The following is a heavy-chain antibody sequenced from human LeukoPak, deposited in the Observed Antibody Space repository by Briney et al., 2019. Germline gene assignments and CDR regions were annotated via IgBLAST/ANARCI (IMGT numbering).Heavy chain of an antibody. CDR1: GGTFSSYA. V-gene: IGHV1-69*13. Sequence: SVKVSCKASGGTFSSYAISWVRQAPGQGLEWMGGIIPIFGTANYAQKFQGRVTITADESTSTAYMELSSLRSEDTAVYYCARDNGTPYAFDIWGQGTMVTVSS. D-gene: IGHD1-1*01. CDR2: IIPIFGTA. CDR3: ARDNGTPYAFDI. J-gene: IGHJ3*02.